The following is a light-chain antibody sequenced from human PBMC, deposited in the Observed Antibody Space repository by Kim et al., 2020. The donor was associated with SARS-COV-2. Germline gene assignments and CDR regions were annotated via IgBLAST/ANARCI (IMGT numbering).Light chain of an antibody. CDR1: CTTTGPKN. J-gene: IGLJ3*02. CDR3: AAWDDSLSGWV. CDR2: SRN. V-gene: IGLV1-44*01. Sequence: GQMVTEPAAGTCTTTGPKNVYCYQHLPETAPSLLISSRNQRPSGVPDRFSGSTSGTSACLAISALQSEDGADYYWAAWDDSLSGWVFGGGTQLTVL.